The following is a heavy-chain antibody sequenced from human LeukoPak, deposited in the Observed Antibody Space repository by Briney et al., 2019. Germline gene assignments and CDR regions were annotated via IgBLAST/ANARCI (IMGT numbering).Heavy chain of an antibody. CDR3: ARILGYCSGGSCPDGYGAFDI. D-gene: IGHD2-15*01. V-gene: IGHV4-38-2*02. CDR2: IYHSGST. J-gene: IGHJ3*02. Sequence: PSETLSLTCTVSGYSISSGYYWGWIRQPPGKGLEWIGSIYHSGSTYYNPSLKSRVTISVDTSKNQFSLKLSSVTAADTAVYYCARILGYCSGGSCPDGYGAFDIWGQGTMVTVSS. CDR1: GYSISSGYY.